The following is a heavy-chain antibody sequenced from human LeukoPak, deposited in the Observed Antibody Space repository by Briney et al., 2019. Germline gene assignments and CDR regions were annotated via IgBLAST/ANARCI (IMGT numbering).Heavy chain of an antibody. V-gene: IGHV3-23*01. CDR2: ISGSGGST. J-gene: IGHJ4*02. CDR3: AKSGFGGVIVPFDY. CDR1: GFTFSSYA. Sequence: GGSLRLSCAAAGFTFSSYAMSWVRQAPGKGLEWVSAISGSGGSTYYADSVKGRFTISRDNSKNTLYLQMNSLRAEDTAVSHCAKSGFGGVIVPFDYWGQGTLVTVSS. D-gene: IGHD3-16*02.